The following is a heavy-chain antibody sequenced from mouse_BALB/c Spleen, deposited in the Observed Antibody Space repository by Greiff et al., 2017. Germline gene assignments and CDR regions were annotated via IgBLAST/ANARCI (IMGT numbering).Heavy chain of an antibody. CDR3: TRVYDGYS. J-gene: IGHJ3*01. CDR1: GFTFSSYA. CDR2: ISSGGST. V-gene: IGHV5-6-5*01. Sequence: EVKLMESGGGLVKPGGSLKLSCAASGFTFSSYAMSWVRQTPEKRLEWVASISSGGSTYYPDSVKGRFTISRDNAKNTLYLQMSSLKSEDTAMYYCTRVYDGYSWGQGTLVTVSA. D-gene: IGHD2-3*01.